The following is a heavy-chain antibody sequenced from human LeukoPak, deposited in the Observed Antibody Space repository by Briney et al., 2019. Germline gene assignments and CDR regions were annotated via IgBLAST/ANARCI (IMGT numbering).Heavy chain of an antibody. CDR2: VSDSSTFT. V-gene: IGHV3-21*01. J-gene: IGHJ3*02. CDR3: ARVRGSLQFDAFDI. CDR1: GFDFSTYS. Sequence: PGGSLRLSCAASGFDFSTYSMNWVRQAPGKGLEWVSSVSDSSTFTYYADSVTGRFTISRDNVKNSLYLQMNSLRAEDTAVYYCARVRGSLQFDAFDIWGQGTMVTVSS. D-gene: IGHD3-10*01.